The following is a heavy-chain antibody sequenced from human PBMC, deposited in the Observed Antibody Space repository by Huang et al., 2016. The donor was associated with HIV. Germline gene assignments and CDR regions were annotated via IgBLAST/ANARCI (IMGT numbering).Heavy chain of an antibody. CDR1: GGSFRNFA. CDR2: DIPTRGTA. CDR3: ATVDYYDTSGPQRGYFDN. J-gene: IGHJ4*02. V-gene: IGHV1-69*01. Sequence: QVQLVQSGAEVKKPGSSVKVSCKASGGSFRNFAIGWVRQAPGQGLAGMGGDIPTRGTANYAQKCQGRVTIIADESTSTAYMELSSLRSEDTAVYYCATVDYYDTSGPQRGYFDNWGQGTLVTVSS. D-gene: IGHD3-22*01.